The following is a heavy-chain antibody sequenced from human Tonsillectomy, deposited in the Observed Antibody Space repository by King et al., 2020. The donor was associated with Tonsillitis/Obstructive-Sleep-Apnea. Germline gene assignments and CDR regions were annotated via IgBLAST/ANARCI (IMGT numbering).Heavy chain of an antibody. J-gene: IGHJ4*02. Sequence: VQLVESGGGVVQPGGSLRLSCAASGFTFGDYAMHWVRQAPGKGLEWVSLISGDGGRTYYADSVKGRFTISRDNTKNSLYLQMNSLRSEDTALYYCAKDVREYCSGVSCHFFDYWGQGTLVTVSS. V-gene: IGHV3-43*02. D-gene: IGHD2-15*01. CDR1: GFTFGDYA. CDR2: ISGDGGRT. CDR3: AKDVREYCSGVSCHFFDY.